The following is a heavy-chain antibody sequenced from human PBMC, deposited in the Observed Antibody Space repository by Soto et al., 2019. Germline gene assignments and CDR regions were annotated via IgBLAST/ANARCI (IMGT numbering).Heavy chain of an antibody. CDR3: ARDKRVGPATFRAY. D-gene: IGHD2-15*01. CDR2: ISSNTGTI. J-gene: IGHJ4*02. Sequence: EVQLVESGGTLVQPGGSLRLSCAASGFNFSDYSMNWVRQAPGKGLEWVSYISSNTGTIYYADSVRGRFTISRDKARNSLYLQMNSLRDEDTAVYYGARDKRVGPATFRAYWGQGTLVTVSS. CDR1: GFNFSDYS. V-gene: IGHV3-48*02.